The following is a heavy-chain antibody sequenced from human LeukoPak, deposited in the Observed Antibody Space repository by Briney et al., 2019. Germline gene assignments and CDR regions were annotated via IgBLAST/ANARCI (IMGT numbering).Heavy chain of an antibody. Sequence: GASVKVSCKASGYTFNKYAMNWVRQAPGQGLEWMGWITTDTGSPRYAQGFTGRFVFSLDTSVTTAYLRITSLESDDTAIYYCARAARYCSGGTCFSPRTFDMWGQGTLVTVS. CDR3: ARAARYCSGGTCFSPRTFDM. CDR1: GYTFNKYA. CDR2: ITTDTGSP. V-gene: IGHV7-4-1*02. D-gene: IGHD2-15*01. J-gene: IGHJ3*02.